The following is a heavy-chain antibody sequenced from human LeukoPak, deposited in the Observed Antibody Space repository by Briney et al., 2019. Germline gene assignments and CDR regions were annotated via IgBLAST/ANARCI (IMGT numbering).Heavy chain of an antibody. J-gene: IGHJ4*02. CDR3: ARVYARYCSGGSCYSWLSY. CDR1: GYTFTGYY. Sequence: ASVKVSCKASGYTFTGYYMHWVRQAPGQGLEWMGWINPNSGGTNYAQKFQGRVTMTRDTSISTAYMELSRLRSDDTAVYYCARVYARYCSGGSCYSWLSYWGQGTLVTVSS. V-gene: IGHV1-2*02. CDR2: INPNSGGT. D-gene: IGHD2-15*01.